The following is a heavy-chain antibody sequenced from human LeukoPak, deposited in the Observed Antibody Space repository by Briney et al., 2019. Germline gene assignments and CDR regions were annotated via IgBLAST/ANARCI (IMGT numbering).Heavy chain of an antibody. D-gene: IGHD6-6*01. V-gene: IGHV5-51*01. CDR3: ARHPYSSLAGPVRYYYMDV. Sequence: GESLKISCKGSGYSFTSYWIGWVRQMPGKGLEWMGIIYPGDSDTRYGPSFQGQVTISADKSISTAYLQWSSLKASDTAMYYCARHPYSSLAGPVRYYYMDVWGKGTTVTVSS. CDR2: IYPGDSDT. J-gene: IGHJ6*03. CDR1: GYSFTSYW.